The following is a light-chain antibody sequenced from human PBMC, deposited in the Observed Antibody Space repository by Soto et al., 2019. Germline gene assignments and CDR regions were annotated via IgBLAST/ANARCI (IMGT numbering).Light chain of an antibody. CDR1: SSDVGGYTY. CDR2: DVS. J-gene: IGLJ1*01. Sequence: LTQPRSVSGSPGQSVSISCTGTSSDVGGYTYVSWYQQHPGKAPKVMIYDVSKRPSGVPDRFSGSKSGNTASLTISGLQSEDEADYYCCSYAGRYTYVFGTGTKVTVL. V-gene: IGLV2-11*01. CDR3: CSYAGRYTYV.